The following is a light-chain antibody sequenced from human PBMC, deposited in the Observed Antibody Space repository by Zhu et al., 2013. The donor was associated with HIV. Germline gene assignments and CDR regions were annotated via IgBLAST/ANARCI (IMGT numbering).Light chain of an antibody. V-gene: IGKV3-20*01. Sequence: EIVLTQSPGTLSLSPGERATLSCRASLSVTSNYLAWYQQKTGQAPRLLVYGASNRATDISDRFSGSGSGTDFTLTISRLEPEDFAVYYCQQYGTSPRTFGQGTKVEIK. CDR2: GAS. J-gene: IGKJ1*01. CDR1: LSVTSNY. CDR3: QQYGTSPRT.